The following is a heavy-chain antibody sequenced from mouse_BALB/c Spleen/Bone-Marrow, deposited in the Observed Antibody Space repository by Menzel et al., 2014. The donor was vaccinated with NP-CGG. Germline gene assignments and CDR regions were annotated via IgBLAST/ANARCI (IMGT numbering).Heavy chain of an antibody. D-gene: IGHD4-1*01. CDR2: IDPENGDT. CDR1: GFNIKDYY. CDR3: NGGETGPFAY. V-gene: IGHV14-4*02. J-gene: IGHJ3*01. Sequence: EVQLQQSGAELVRSGASVKLSCTASGFNIKDYYMHWVKQRPEQGLEWIGWIDPENGDTEYAPKFQGKATMTADTSSNTAYLQLSSLTSEDTAVYYCNGGETGPFAYWGQGTLVTVSA.